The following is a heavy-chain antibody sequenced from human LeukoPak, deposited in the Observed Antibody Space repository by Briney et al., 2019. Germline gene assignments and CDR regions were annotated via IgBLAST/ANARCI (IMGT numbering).Heavy chain of an antibody. CDR2: ISWNSGSI. V-gene: IGHV3-9*01. Sequence: GGSLRLSCAASGFTFDDYAMHWVRQAPGKGLEWVSGISWNSGSIGYADSVKGRFTISRDNAKNSLYLQMNSLRAEDTAVYYCARVAGYYYDSSGYPTYYYYYMDVWGKGTTVTVSS. J-gene: IGHJ6*03. D-gene: IGHD3-22*01. CDR1: GFTFDDYA. CDR3: ARVAGYYYDSSGYPTYYYYYMDV.